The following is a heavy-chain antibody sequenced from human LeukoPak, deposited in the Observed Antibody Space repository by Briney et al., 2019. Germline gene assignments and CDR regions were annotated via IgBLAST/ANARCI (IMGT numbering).Heavy chain of an antibody. Sequence: PGGSLRLSCAASGFTFSDYYMSWIRQAPGKGLEWVSYISSSGSTIYYADSVKGRFTISRDNAKNSLYLQMNSLRAEDTAVYYCARDGMEWELLSKPFDYWGQGTLVTVSS. CDR2: ISSSGSTI. J-gene: IGHJ4*02. CDR3: ARDGMEWELLSKPFDY. V-gene: IGHV3-11*01. CDR1: GFTFSDYY. D-gene: IGHD1-26*01.